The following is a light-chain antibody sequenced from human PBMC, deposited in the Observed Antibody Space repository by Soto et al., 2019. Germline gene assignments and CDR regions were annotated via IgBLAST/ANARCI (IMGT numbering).Light chain of an antibody. CDR1: QSVSSY. CDR2: DAS. CDR3: QQYGSSPT. V-gene: IGKV3-20*01. Sequence: EIVLTQSPATLSLSPGERATLSFRASQSVSSYLAWYQQKPGQAPRLLIYDASSRATGIPDRFSGSGSGTDFTLTISRLEPEDFAVYYCQQYGSSPTFGQGTKVDIK. J-gene: IGKJ1*01.